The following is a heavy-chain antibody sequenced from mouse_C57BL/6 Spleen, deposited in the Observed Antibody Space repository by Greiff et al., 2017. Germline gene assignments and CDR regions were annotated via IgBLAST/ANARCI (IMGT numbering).Heavy chain of an antibody. V-gene: IGHV1-19*01. CDR2: INPYNGGT. J-gene: IGHJ4*01. CDR1: GYTFTDYY. Sequence: EVQLVESGPVLVKPGASVKMSCKASGYTFTDYYMNWVKQSHGKSLEWIGVINPYNGGTSYNQKFKGKATLTVDKSSSTAYMELNSLTSEDSAVYYWARDEGKRGMDYWGQGTSVTVSS. CDR3: ARDEGKRGMDY.